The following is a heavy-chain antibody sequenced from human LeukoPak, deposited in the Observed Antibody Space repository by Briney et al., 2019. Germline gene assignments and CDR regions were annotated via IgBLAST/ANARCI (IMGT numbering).Heavy chain of an antibody. Sequence: ASVKVSCKASGYTFTSYGISWVRQAPGQGLEWMGWISAYNGNTNYAQKLQGRVTMTTDTSTSTAYMELRSLRSDDTAVYYCARDPGRIAVANWFDPWGQGTLVTVSS. CDR1: GYTFTSYG. CDR2: ISAYNGNT. J-gene: IGHJ5*02. CDR3: ARDPGRIAVANWFDP. V-gene: IGHV1-18*01. D-gene: IGHD6-19*01.